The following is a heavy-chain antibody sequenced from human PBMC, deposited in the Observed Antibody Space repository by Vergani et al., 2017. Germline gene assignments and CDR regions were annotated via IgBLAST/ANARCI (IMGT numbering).Heavy chain of an antibody. Sequence: QVQLVQSGAEVKKPGASVKVSCKASGYTFINYGISWVRQAPGQGLEGMGWISAYNGNTKYAQKFKGRFTMTTDTSTSTAYMGLRSLRSDDTAVYYGARDRSAQYYYDSSGYPDFDYWGQGTLVTVSS. D-gene: IGHD3-22*01. CDR3: ARDRSAQYYYDSSGYPDFDY. CDR2: ISAYNGNT. J-gene: IGHJ4*02. CDR1: GYTFINYG. V-gene: IGHV1-18*01.